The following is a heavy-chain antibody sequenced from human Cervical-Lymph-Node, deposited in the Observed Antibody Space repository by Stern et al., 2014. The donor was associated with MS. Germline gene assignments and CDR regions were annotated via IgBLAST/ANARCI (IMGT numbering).Heavy chain of an antibody. V-gene: IGHV2-70*04. CDR1: WFSLSTSGMR. J-gene: IGHJ4*02. Sequence: ESGPALVKPTQTLTLTCTFSWFSLSTSGMRVSWIRQPPGKALEWLARLDWADDKFYSTSLKTRLTSSKDTSKNQVVLTMTNRDPVDTATYYCARTRRGYCSGGSCYIIFDYWGQGTLVTVSS. D-gene: IGHD2-15*01. CDR2: LDWADDK. CDR3: ARTRRGYCSGGSCYIIFDY.